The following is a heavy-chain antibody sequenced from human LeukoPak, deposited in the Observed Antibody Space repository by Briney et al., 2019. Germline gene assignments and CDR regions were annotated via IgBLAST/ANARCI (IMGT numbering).Heavy chain of an antibody. Sequence: GGSLRLSCAASGFTVSSNYMSWVRQAPGKGLEWVSYIIGSADTIYYADSVVGRFTISRDNAKNSLYLQMNSLRAEDTAVYYCARAGTWNYDHWFDPWGQGTLVTVSS. V-gene: IGHV3-11*04. D-gene: IGHD1-7*01. CDR2: IIGSADTI. CDR3: ARAGTWNYDHWFDP. CDR1: GFTVSSNY. J-gene: IGHJ5*02.